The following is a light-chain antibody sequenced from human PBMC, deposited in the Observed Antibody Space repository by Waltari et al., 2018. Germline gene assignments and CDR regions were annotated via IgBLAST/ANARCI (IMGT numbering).Light chain of an antibody. J-gene: IGLJ3*02. CDR1: SSDVGSYNL. CDR2: EDT. CDR3: CSYAGSSTLV. Sequence: QSALTQPASVSGSPGQSIPISCTGTSSDVGSYNLVPWYQQHPDKAPKLMIYEDTKRPSGVSNRFSGSKSGTTASLTISGLQAEDEADYYCCSYAGSSTLVFGGGTKLTVL. V-gene: IGLV2-23*01.